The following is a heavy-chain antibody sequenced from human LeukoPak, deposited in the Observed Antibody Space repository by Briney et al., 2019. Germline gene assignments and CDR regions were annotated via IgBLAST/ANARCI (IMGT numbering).Heavy chain of an antibody. V-gene: IGHV3-23*01. J-gene: IGHJ4*02. CDR1: GITLSNYG. CDR3: AKRGVVIRVILVGFHKEAYYFDS. CDR2: ISDSGGST. Sequence: GGSLRLSCAVSGITLSNYGMSWVRQAPGKGLEWVAGISDSGGSTNYADSVKGRFIISRDNSKNILYLQMNSLTAEDTAVYFCAKRGVVIRVILVGFHKEAYYFDSWGQGALVTVSS. D-gene: IGHD3-10*01.